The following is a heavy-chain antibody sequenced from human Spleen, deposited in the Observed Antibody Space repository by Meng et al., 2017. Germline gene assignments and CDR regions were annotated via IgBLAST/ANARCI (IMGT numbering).Heavy chain of an antibody. D-gene: IGHD4-11*01. CDR3: ARGPTTMAHDFDY. CDR1: GGSFSDYY. CDR2: INHSGST. J-gene: IGHJ4*02. V-gene: IGHV4-34*01. Sequence: QVQLQQGGAGRLTPSETLYLTCVVSGGSFSDYYWSWIRQPPGKGLEWIGEINHSGSTNYNPSLESRATISVDTSQNNLSLKLSSVTAADSAVYYCARGPTTMAHDFDYWGQGTLVTVSS.